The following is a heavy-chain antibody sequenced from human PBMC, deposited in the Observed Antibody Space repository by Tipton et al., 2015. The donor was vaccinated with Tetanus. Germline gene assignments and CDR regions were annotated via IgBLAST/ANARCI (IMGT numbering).Heavy chain of an antibody. V-gene: IGHV1-18*01. CDR2: ISAYNGKT. D-gene: IGHD6-25*01. Sequence: QVQLVQSGAEVKEPGASVKVSCKASGHNFVNFGISWVRQAPGQGLEWMGWISAYNGKTKYAQRLQGRVTMTTDRSASTAYMDLRRLRSDDTAVYYCARVQEQRIYYYGMDVWGQGTTVTVSS. CDR3: ARVQEQRIYYYGMDV. CDR1: GHNFVNFG. J-gene: IGHJ6*02.